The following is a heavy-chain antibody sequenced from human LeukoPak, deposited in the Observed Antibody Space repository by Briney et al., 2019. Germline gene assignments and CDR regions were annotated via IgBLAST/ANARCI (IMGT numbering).Heavy chain of an antibody. CDR3: ARGFDGYYDSSGLFDY. J-gene: IGHJ4*02. Sequence: ASVKVSCKASGGTFSSYAINWVRQATGQGLEWMGWMNPNSGNTGYAQKFQGRVTMTRNTSISTAYMELSSLRSEDTAVYYCARGFDGYYDSSGLFDYWGQGTLVTVSS. CDR2: MNPNSGNT. D-gene: IGHD3-22*01. V-gene: IGHV1-8*02. CDR1: GGTFSSYA.